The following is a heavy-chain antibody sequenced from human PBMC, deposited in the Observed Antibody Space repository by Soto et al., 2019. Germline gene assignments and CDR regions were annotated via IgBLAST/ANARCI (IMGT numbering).Heavy chain of an antibody. Sequence: KPSETLSLTCTVSGGSISSSSYYWGWIRQPPGKGLEWIGSIYYSGSTYYNPSLKSRVTISVDTSKNQFSLKVSSVTAADTAVYYCARSSRSSGSGSYFHWGQGTLVTVSS. D-gene: IGHD3-10*01. CDR3: ARSSRSSGSGSYFH. V-gene: IGHV4-39*01. CDR2: IYYSGST. CDR1: GGSISSSSYY. J-gene: IGHJ4*02.